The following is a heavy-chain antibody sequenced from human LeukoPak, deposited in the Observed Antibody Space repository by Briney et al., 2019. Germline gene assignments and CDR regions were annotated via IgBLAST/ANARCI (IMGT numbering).Heavy chain of an antibody. J-gene: IGHJ4*02. Sequence: SETLSLTCTVSGGSISSSSYYWGWIRQPPGKGLEWIGSIYYSGSTYYNPSLKSRVTISVDTSKNQFSLKLSSVTAADTAVYYCARRQSSSWRYYFDYWGQGTLVTVSS. D-gene: IGHD6-13*01. CDR1: GGSISSSSYY. CDR3: ARRQSSSWRYYFDY. CDR2: IYYSGST. V-gene: IGHV4-39*01.